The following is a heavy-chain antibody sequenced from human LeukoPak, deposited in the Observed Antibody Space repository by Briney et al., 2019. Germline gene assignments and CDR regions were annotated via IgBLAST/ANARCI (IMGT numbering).Heavy chain of an antibody. V-gene: IGHV4-59*08. J-gene: IGHJ5*02. CDR2: IYYSGST. CDR1: GGSISSYY. D-gene: IGHD4-17*01. Sequence: SETLSLTCTVSGGSISSYYWSWIRQPPGKGLEWIGYIYYSGSTNYNPSLKSRVTISVDTSKNQFSLKLSSVTAADTAVYYCARLADYGDYVGPYNWFDPWGQGTLVTVSS. CDR3: ARLADYGDYVGPYNWFDP.